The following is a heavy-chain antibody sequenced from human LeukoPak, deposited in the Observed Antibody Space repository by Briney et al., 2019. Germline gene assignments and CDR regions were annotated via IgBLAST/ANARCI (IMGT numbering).Heavy chain of an antibody. CDR1: GGSFSGYY. CDR3: ARGRRRRRAIDS. J-gene: IGHJ4*02. CDR2: INHSGST. Sequence: SETLSLTCAVYGGSFSGYYWSWIRQPPGKGLEWIGEINHSGSTNYNPSLKSRVTISVDTSKNQFSLKLSSVTAADTAVYYCARGRRRRRAIDSWGQGTLVTVSS. V-gene: IGHV4-34*01.